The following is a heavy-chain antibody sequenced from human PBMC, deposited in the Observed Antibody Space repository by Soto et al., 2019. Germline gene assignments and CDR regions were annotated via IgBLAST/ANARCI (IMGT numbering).Heavy chain of an antibody. V-gene: IGHV5-51*01. CDR2: IYPGDSDT. CDR3: ARRHTTMVRGVSYYYGMDV. CDR1: GYSFTSYW. Sequence: PGESLKISCKGSGYSFTSYWIGWVRQMPGKGLEWMGIIYPGDSDTRYSPSFQGQVTISADKSISTAYLQWSSLKASDTAMYYCARRHTTMVRGVSYYYGMDVWGQGTTVTVYS. D-gene: IGHD3-10*01. J-gene: IGHJ6*02.